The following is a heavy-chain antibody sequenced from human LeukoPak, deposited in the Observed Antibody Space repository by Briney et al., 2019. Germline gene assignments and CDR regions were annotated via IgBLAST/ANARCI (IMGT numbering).Heavy chain of an antibody. D-gene: IGHD6-6*01. CDR2: ISSSGSTI. V-gene: IGHV3-11*01. Sequence: PGGSLRLSCAASGFTFSVYYMSWIRQAPGEGLEWVSYISSSGSTIYYADSVKGRFTISRDNAKNSLYLQMNSLRAGDTAVYYCARGSSLGGSSSKVHGFDYWGQGTLVTVSS. CDR1: GFTFSVYY. CDR3: ARGSSLGGSSSKVHGFDY. J-gene: IGHJ4*02.